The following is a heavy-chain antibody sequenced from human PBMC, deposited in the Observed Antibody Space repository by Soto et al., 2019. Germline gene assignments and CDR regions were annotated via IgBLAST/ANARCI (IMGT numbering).Heavy chain of an antibody. CDR1: GYTFTRYG. V-gene: IGHV1-18*01. Sequence: ASVKVSCKTSGYTFTRYGISWVRQAPGQGLEWMGWISGYNGDTNYAQKFQGRVTMTVDTSTTTAFMELTSLTSDDRAVYYCAKNGQPPYYYYGMDVWGQGTTVTVSS. J-gene: IGHJ6*02. D-gene: IGHD2-8*01. CDR2: ISGYNGDT. CDR3: AKNGQPPYYYYGMDV.